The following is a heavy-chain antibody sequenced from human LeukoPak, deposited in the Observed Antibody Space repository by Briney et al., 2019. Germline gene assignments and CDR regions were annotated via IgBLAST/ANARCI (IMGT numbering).Heavy chain of an antibody. D-gene: IGHD3-22*01. V-gene: IGHV3-21*01. CDR1: GFTFREYS. CDR3: AREAYYDSSGYYYTFWDY. J-gene: IGHJ4*02. CDR2: ISSSSDYK. Sequence: GGSLRLSCAASGFTFREYSMHWVRQAPGQGLEWVSFISSSSDYKYYSDSVKGRFTISRDNAKNSLYLQMNSLRAEDTAVYYCAREAYYDSSGYYYTFWDYWGQGTLVTVSS.